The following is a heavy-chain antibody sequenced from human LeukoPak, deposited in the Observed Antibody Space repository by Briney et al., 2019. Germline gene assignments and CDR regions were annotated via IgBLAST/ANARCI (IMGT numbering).Heavy chain of an antibody. CDR2: IKEDGSDK. Sequence: GGSLRLSCAASGFTFSNYWMSWVRQAPGKGLEWVANIKEDGSDKYYVDSVKGRFTISRDNAKNSLYLQMNSLRAEDTAVYCCARDLGKTARLMYYFDYWGQGTLVTVSS. D-gene: IGHD2-8*01. CDR1: GFTFSNYW. J-gene: IGHJ4*02. V-gene: IGHV3-7*01. CDR3: ARDLGKTARLMYYFDY.